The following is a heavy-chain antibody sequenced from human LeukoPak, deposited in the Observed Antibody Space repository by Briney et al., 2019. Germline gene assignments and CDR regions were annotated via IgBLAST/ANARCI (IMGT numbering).Heavy chain of an antibody. CDR2: INHSGST. D-gene: IGHD5-18*01. V-gene: IGHV4-34*01. CDR1: GGSFSGYY. J-gene: IGHJ4*02. CDR3: ARAYGYAGPFDY. Sequence: TSSETLSLTCAVYGGSFSGYYWSWIRQPPGKGLEWIGEINHSGSTNYNPSLKSRVTISVDTSKNQFSLKLSSVTTADTAVYYCARAYGYAGPFDYWGQGTLVTVSS.